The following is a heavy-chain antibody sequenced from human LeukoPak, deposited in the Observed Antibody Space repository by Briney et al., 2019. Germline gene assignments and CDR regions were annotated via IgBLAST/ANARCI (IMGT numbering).Heavy chain of an antibody. J-gene: IGHJ4*02. V-gene: IGHV4-34*01. CDR3: ARAGYYFDY. CDR2: INHSGST. CDR1: GGSFSGYY. Sequence: SETLSLTCAVYGGSFSGYYWSWIRQPPGKGLEWIGEINHSGSTNYNPSLKSRVTISVDTSKNQFSLKLSSVTATDTAVYYCARAGYYFDYWGQGTLVTVSS. D-gene: IGHD3-22*01.